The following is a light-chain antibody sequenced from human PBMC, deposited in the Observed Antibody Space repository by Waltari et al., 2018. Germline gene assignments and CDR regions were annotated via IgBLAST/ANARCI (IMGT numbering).Light chain of an antibody. CDR1: SSDIGGNNY. Sequence: QSALTQPPSASGSPGQSVTISCTGTSSDIGGNNYVSWYQHHPGKAPRLMIYVVNKRPSGVPDRCSGSKAGNTASLAVSGLQAEDEADYYCCSSAGRNNLRVFGGGTKLTVL. CDR2: VVN. CDR3: CSSAGRNNLRV. J-gene: IGLJ3*02. V-gene: IGLV2-8*01.